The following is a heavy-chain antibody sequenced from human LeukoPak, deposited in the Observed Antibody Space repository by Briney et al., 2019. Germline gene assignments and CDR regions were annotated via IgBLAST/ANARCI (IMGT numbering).Heavy chain of an antibody. Sequence: ASVKVSCKASGYTFTGYYMHWVRQAPGQGLEWMGWFNPNSGGTNYAQKFQGRVTMTRDTSIRTAYMELSRLRSDDTAVYYCARRGDVLRFLEWLPLDYWGQGTLVTVSS. J-gene: IGHJ4*02. CDR1: GYTFTGYY. V-gene: IGHV1-2*02. CDR2: FNPNSGGT. CDR3: ARRGDVLRFLEWLPLDY. D-gene: IGHD3-3*01.